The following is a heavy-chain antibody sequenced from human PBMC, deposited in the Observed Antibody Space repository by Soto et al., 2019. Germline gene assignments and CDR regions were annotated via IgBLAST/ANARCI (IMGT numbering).Heavy chain of an antibody. CDR3: ARDPRNKGFDP. CDR1: GFTFSDYW. D-gene: IGHD4-4*01. J-gene: IGHJ5*02. CDR2: INGDGTST. Sequence: EGQLVESGGGSVQPGGSLRLSCAASGFTFSDYWMHWVRQVPGKGLVWVSCINGDGTSTRYADSVRGRFTISRDNAKNTLDVKMNSLRAEDTAVYYCARDPRNKGFDPWGQGPLVTVSS. V-gene: IGHV3-74*01.